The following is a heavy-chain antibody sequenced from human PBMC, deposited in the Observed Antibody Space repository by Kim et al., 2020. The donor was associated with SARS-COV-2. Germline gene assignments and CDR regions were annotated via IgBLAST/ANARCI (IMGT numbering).Heavy chain of an antibody. Sequence: GGSLRLSCAASGFSFSRFWISWVRQAPGKGLEWVANTNLDGSNKYYVDSVKGRFTISRDNAKNSLYLQMNSLRAEDTAVYYCASSGWPHAFDIWGQGTMVTVSS. D-gene: IGHD2-15*01. V-gene: IGHV3-7*03. CDR1: GFSFSRFW. CDR2: TNLDGSNK. J-gene: IGHJ3*02. CDR3: ASSGWPHAFDI.